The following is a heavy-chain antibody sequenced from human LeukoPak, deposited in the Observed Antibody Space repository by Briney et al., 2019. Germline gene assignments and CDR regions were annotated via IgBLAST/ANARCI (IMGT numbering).Heavy chain of an antibody. Sequence: MPSETLSLTCTVSTYSISSGYYWAWIRRPPGKGLEWIGSIYHSGSSYYNPSLKSRVTISVDTSKNQFSLKLRSVTAADTAVYHCARAETYSSGWYDPFFDYWGQGTLVTVST. J-gene: IGHJ4*02. D-gene: IGHD6-19*01. CDR2: IYHSGSS. CDR3: ARAETYSSGWYDPFFDY. V-gene: IGHV4-38-2*02. CDR1: TYSISSGYY.